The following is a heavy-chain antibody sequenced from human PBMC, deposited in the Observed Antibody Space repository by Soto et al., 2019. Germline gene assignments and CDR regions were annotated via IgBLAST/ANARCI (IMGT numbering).Heavy chain of an antibody. J-gene: IGHJ4*02. CDR3: ARGRGCSTRCHNFDY. V-gene: IGHV3-7*01. CDR2: LKQDGSEK. CDR1: GFTFSSYW. D-gene: IGHD2-2*01. Sequence: EVQLVESGGGLVQPGGSLRLSCAASGFTFSSYWMSWVRQAPGKGLEWVANLKQDGSEKYYVYSVKGRFTITRDNAKNTMYLHMNSPSAEDTAVYSCARGRGCSTRCHNFDYWGQGTLVTVSS.